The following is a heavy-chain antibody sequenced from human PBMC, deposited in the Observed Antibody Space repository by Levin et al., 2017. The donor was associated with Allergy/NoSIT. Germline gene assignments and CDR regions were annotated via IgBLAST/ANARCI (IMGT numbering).Heavy chain of an antibody. Sequence: PGGSLRLSCEASGFTFNDHAMHWVRQVPGKGLEWVSGISWNSGSIGYADSVKGRFTISRDNAKNSLYLQMNSLRPEDTALYYCTKDILGEYFFDYWGQGSLVTVSS. CDR1: GFTFNDHA. V-gene: IGHV3-9*01. CDR2: ISWNSGSI. D-gene: IGHD3-16*01. CDR3: TKDILGEYFFDY. J-gene: IGHJ4*02.